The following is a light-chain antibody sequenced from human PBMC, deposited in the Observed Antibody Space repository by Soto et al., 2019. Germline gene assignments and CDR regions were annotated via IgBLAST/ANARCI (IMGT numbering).Light chain of an antibody. CDR3: CSYAGSSTWV. V-gene: IGLV2-23*01. Sequence: QSVLTQPASVSGSPGQSITISCTGTSSDVGSYNLVSWYQQHPGKAPKLMVYEGSKRPSGVSNRFPGSKSGNTAALTISGLQAEDEGDYSCCSYAGSSTWVFGGGTKLTVL. CDR1: SSDVGSYNL. CDR2: EGS. J-gene: IGLJ3*02.